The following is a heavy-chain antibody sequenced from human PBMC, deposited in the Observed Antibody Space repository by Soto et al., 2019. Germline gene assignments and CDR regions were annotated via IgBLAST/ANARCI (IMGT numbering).Heavy chain of an antibody. CDR3: VRDFRGAVAGSEFDH. J-gene: IGHJ4*02. CDR2: INGNADNS. CDR1: GFSFVSYW. D-gene: IGHD6-19*01. V-gene: IGHV3-74*01. Sequence: EVQLAESGGGLVLTGGSLRLSCAASGFSFVSYWMHWVRQVPGEGLAWVSRINGNADNSDYADSVKGRFTISRDNAMNRVYLQRDSLRADDTGVYYCVRDFRGAVAGSEFDHWGQGTLVTVSS.